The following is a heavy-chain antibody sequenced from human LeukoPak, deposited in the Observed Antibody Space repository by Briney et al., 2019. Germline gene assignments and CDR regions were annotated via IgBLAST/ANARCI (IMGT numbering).Heavy chain of an antibody. J-gene: IGHJ5*02. V-gene: IGHV1-69*04. Sequence: ASVKVSCKASGGTFSSYAISWVRQAPGQGLEWMGRIIPILGIANYAQKFQGRVTITADKSTSTAYMELSSLRSEDTAVYYCARGPTGGPPAGFDPWGQGTLVTVSS. CDR1: GGTFSSYA. D-gene: IGHD2-8*02. CDR2: IIPILGIA. CDR3: ARGPTGGPPAGFDP.